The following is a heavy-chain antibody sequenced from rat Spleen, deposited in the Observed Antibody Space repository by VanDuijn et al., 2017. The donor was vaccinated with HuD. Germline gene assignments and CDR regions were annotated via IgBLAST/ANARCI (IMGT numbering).Heavy chain of an antibody. CDR2: ISYDGSST. CDR3: ARRRTGFDY. V-gene: IGHV5-29*01. CDR1: GFTFSDYY. J-gene: IGHJ2*01. Sequence: EVQLVESDGGLVQPGRSLKLSCAASGFTFSDYYMAWVRQAPTKGLEWVATISYDGSSTYDRDSVKGRFTVSRDYAESTLYLQMDSLRSEDTATYYCARRRTGFDYWGQGVMVTVSS.